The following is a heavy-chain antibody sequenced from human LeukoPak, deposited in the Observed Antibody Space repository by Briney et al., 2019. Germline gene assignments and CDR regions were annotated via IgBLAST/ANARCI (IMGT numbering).Heavy chain of an antibody. J-gene: IGHJ3*01. CDR3: ARKSDYYGDYALG. V-gene: IGHV3-21*01. CDR1: GFTFDDYA. CDR2: ISGSSNYI. D-gene: IGHD4-17*01. Sequence: GGSLRLSCAASGFTFDDYAMHWVRQAPGKGLEWVSSISGSSNYIYYADSVKGRFTISRDNAKNSLYLQMNSLRAEDTAVYYCARKSDYYGDYALGWGQGTMVTVSS.